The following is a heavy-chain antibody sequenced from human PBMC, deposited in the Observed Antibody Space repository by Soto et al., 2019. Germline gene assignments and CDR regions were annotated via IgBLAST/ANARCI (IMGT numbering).Heavy chain of an antibody. D-gene: IGHD3-10*01. Sequence: VGSLRISCEGSGFTFSRHALHWVRQAPGKGLEWVAVVSKDGSVKYWIESVKGRFTLSRDNSKNTVYLEMNSLRPEDTGVYYCVRSRSGAVADSFDLWGQGTLVTVSS. J-gene: IGHJ4*02. CDR3: VRSRSGAVADSFDL. V-gene: IGHV3-30-3*01. CDR1: GFTFSRHA. CDR2: VSKDGSVK.